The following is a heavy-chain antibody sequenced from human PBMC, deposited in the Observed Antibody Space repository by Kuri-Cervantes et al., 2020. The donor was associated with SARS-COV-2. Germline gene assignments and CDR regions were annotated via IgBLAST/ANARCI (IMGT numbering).Heavy chain of an antibody. V-gene: IGHV3-15*01. CDR1: GFTFSSYA. J-gene: IGHJ4*02. CDR2: IKSKTDGGTT. D-gene: IGHD3-22*01. CDR3: TTELRYYYDSSGYQFDY. Sequence: GGSLRLSCAASGFTFSSYAMSWVRQAPGKGLEWVGRIKSKTDGGTTDYAAPVEGRFTISRDDSKNTLYLQMNSLKTEDTAVYYCTTELRYYYDSSGYQFDYWGQGTLVTVSS.